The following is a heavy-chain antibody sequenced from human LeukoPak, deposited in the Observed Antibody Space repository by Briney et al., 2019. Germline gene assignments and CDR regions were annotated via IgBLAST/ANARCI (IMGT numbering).Heavy chain of an antibody. V-gene: IGHV3-74*01. D-gene: IGHD3-22*01. CDR3: ARGDYYDTTGCTY. CDR2: MNSHASST. J-gene: IGHJ4*02. CDR1: GFTFRSYW. Sequence: GGSLRLSCVGSGFTFRSYWMHWVRQAPGKGLVWVSRMNSHASSTSYADSVKGRFTISRDNAKSTLYLQMNSLRDEDTAVYYCARGDYYDTTGCTYWGQGTLVTVSS.